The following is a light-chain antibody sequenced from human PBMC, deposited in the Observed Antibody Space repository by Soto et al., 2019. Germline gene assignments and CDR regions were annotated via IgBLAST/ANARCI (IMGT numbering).Light chain of an antibody. V-gene: IGKV1-27*01. CDR3: QKYDNAPLT. CDR1: QGISSS. Sequence: DIQMTQSPSSLSASVGDRVTITCRASQGISSSLAWYQQQPGRVPKLLIYGASTLQSGVPSRFSGSGSGTDFTFTISSLQPEDVATYYCQKYDNAPLTFGGGTKVDIK. J-gene: IGKJ4*01. CDR2: GAS.